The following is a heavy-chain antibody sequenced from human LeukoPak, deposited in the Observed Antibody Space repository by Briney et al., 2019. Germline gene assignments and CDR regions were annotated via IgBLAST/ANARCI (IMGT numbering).Heavy chain of an antibody. J-gene: IGHJ5*02. CDR1: GGSTSSYY. D-gene: IGHD2-15*01. CDR2: IYHSGST. CDR3: ARHKRKDIVVVVAATHWFDP. Sequence: SETLSLTCTVSGGSTSSYYWSWIRQPPGKGLEWIGSIYHSGSTYYNPSLKSRVTISVDTSKNQFSLKLSSVTAADTAVYYCARHKRKDIVVVVAATHWFDPWGQGTLVTVSS. V-gene: IGHV4-59*04.